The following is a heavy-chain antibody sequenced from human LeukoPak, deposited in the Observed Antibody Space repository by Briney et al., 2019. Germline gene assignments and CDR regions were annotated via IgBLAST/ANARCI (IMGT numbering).Heavy chain of an antibody. V-gene: IGHV3-30*04. CDR3: ARGLTVTKLDY. J-gene: IGHJ4*02. D-gene: IGHD4-17*01. Sequence: PGGSLRLSCAASGFTFSSYAMHWVRQAPGKGLEWVAVISYDGSNKYYADSVKGRFTISRDNSKNTLYLQMNSLRAEDTAVYYCARGLTVTKLDYWGQGTLVTVSS. CDR2: ISYDGSNK. CDR1: GFTFSSYA.